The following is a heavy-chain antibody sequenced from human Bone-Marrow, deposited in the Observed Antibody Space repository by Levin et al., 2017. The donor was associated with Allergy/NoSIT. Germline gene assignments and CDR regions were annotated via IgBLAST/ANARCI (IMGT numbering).Heavy chain of an antibody. D-gene: IGHD4-17*01. J-gene: IGHJ5*02. CDR1: GFGVSGTY. V-gene: IGHV3-53*01. CDR3: AREDGRSLLNH. Sequence: GESLKISCVASGFGVSGTYMSWVRQAPGKGLEWVSIINSGDDTYYADSVKGRFTIPRDNSKNTLSLPMNSLIVEYTAVYYCAREDGRSLLNHWGQGTLVTVSS. CDR2: INSGDDT.